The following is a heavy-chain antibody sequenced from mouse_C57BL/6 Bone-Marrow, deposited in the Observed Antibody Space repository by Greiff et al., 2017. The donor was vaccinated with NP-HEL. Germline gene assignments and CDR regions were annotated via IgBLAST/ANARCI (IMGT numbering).Heavy chain of an antibody. D-gene: IGHD1-1*01. V-gene: IGHV5-16*01. J-gene: IGHJ2*01. CDR2: INYDGSST. CDR1: GFTFSDYY. CDR3: ARRGIYYYGPYFDY. Sequence: EVQRVESEGGLVQPGSSMKLSCTASGFTFSDYYMAWVRQVPEKGLEWVANINYDGSSTYYLDSLKSRFIISRDNAKNILYLQMSSLKSEDTATYYCARRGIYYYGPYFDYWGQGTTLTVSS.